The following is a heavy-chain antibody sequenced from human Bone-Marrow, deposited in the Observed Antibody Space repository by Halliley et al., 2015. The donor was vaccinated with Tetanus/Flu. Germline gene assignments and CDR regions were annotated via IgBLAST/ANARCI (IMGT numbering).Heavy chain of an antibody. V-gene: IGHV3-33*06. D-gene: IGHD2-15*01. J-gene: IGHJ4*01. Sequence: EWVSVIWFDGTNKYYADSVKSRFSISRDNSKNTVYLHMSSLRAEDTAVYYCAKDPRGGGYYFDFWGQGALVTVSS. CDR2: IWFDGTNK. CDR3: AKDPRGGGYYFDF.